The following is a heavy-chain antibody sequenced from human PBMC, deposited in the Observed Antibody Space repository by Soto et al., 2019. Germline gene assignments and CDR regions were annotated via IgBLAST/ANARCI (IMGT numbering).Heavy chain of an antibody. J-gene: IGHJ4*02. V-gene: IGHV3-48*02. CDR3: VRGVVVVVGSTAENFDH. Sequence: PGGSLRLSCVTSGFTFTNYSMNWVRQAPGKGLEWVSYISYSGETKYYADSLKGRYAISRDDAKNSVYLQMNSLRDEDTAFYYCVRGVVVVVGSTAENFDHWGQGTLVTVSS. CDR2: ISYSGETK. D-gene: IGHD2-15*01. CDR1: GFTFTNYS.